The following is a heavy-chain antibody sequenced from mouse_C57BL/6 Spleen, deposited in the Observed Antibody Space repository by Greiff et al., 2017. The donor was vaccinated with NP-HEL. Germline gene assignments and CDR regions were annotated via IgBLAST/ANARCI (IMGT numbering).Heavy chain of an antibody. CDR1: GYTFTSYT. J-gene: IGHJ2*01. CDR2: INPSSGYT. D-gene: IGHD2-3*01. Sequence: VQLQESGAELARPGASVKMSCKASGYTFTSYTMHWVKQRPGQGLEWIGYINPSSGYTKYNQKFKDKATLTADKSSSTAYMQLSSLTSEDSAVYYCARGDDGYYVFDYWGQGTTLTVSS. CDR3: ARGDDGYYVFDY. V-gene: IGHV1-4*01.